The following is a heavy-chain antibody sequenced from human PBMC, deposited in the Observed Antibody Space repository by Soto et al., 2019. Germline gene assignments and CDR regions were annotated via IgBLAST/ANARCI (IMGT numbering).Heavy chain of an antibody. D-gene: IGHD3-10*01. J-gene: IGHJ4*02. CDR1: GGSVSSGSYY. Sequence: SETLSLTCTFSGGSVSSGSYYWSWIRQPPGKGLEWIGYIYYSGSTNYNPSLKSRVTISVDTSKNQFSLKLSSVTAADTAVYYCAREVTGSGPYYFDYWGQGTLVTVSS. CDR3: AREVTGSGPYYFDY. V-gene: IGHV4-61*01. CDR2: IYYSGST.